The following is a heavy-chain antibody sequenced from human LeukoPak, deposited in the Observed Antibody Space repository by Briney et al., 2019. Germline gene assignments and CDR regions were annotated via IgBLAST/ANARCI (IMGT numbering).Heavy chain of an antibody. CDR1: GGSISSYY. D-gene: IGHD2-15*01. V-gene: IGHV4-59*01. J-gene: IGHJ5*02. CDR2: IYYSGST. Sequence: SETLSLTCTVSGGSISSYYWSWIRQPAGKGLEWIGYIYYSGSTNYNPSLKSRVTISVDTSKNQFSLKLSSVTVADTAVYYCARADGYCRSSSCYSSNWFDPWGQGTLVTVSS. CDR3: ARADGYCRSSSCYSSNWFDP.